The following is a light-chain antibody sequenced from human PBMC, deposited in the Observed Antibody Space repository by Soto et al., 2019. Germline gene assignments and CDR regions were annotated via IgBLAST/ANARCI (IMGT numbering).Light chain of an antibody. Sequence: EILLTQSPGTLSLSPGDRATLSCRASQTISNIYLVWYQQRPGQAPRLLIYDASIRASGIPDRFSGGGSGTDFTLTISRLEPEDFAVYSCQQFSTSPYTFGQGTKVEIK. J-gene: IGKJ2*01. CDR1: QTISNIY. CDR3: QQFSTSPYT. V-gene: IGKV3-20*01. CDR2: DAS.